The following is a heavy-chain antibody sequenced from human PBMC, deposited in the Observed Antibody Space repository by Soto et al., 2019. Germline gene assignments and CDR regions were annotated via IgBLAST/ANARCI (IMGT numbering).Heavy chain of an antibody. V-gene: IGHV3-13*01. CDR3: ARGLREVVRGVSSGMDV. CDR1: GFTFTNYD. D-gene: IGHD3-10*01. J-gene: IGHJ6*02. Sequence: SLRLSCAGSGFTFTNYDIHWVRQAPGKGLEWVSGIGTAGDTYYPGSVKGRFTISRENAKKSLYLQMNNLRAGDTAVYYCARGLREVVRGVSSGMDVWGQGTTVTVSS. CDR2: IGTAGDT.